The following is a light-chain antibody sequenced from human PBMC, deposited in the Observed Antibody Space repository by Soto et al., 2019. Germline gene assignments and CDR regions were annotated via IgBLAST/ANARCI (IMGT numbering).Light chain of an antibody. CDR3: QQSYSVPRT. J-gene: IGKJ4*01. V-gene: IGKV1-39*01. Sequence: DFQMTQSPSSLSASVGDRVNITCRASQSITRYLNWYQQKPGKAPNLLIYATSNLQTGVPLRFSGSGFGTAFNLTINNLQPEDFATYYCQQSYSVPRTFGGGTKVEI. CDR2: ATS. CDR1: QSITRY.